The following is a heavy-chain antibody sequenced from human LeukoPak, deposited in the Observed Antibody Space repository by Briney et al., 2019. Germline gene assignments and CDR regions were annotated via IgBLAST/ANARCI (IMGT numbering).Heavy chain of an antibody. CDR1: GFTFSSYA. V-gene: IGHV3-23*01. Sequence: SGGSLRLSCAASGFTFSSYAMSWVRQAPGKGLDWVSAISGSGGDTYYPDSVKGRFTISRDNSKNMLYLQMNSLRAEDTAVYYCAKQGSSWSYNWLDPWGQGTLVTVSS. J-gene: IGHJ5*02. CDR3: AKQGSSWSYNWLDP. D-gene: IGHD6-13*01. CDR2: ISGSGGDT.